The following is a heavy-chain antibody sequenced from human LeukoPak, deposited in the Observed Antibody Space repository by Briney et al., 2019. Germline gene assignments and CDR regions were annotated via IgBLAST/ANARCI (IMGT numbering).Heavy chain of an antibody. Sequence: SETLSLTCTVSGGSISNSYWSWIRQPPGKGLEWIAYIYYTGNTKYNPALKSRITISVDASNNNFSLTQISVTVAHTAVYYCARGRGSSSPFHYWRQGRLVRVSS. J-gene: IGHJ4*02. D-gene: IGHD1-26*01. CDR1: GGSISNSY. CDR3: ARGRGSSSPFHY. V-gene: IGHV4-59*12. CDR2: IYYTGNT.